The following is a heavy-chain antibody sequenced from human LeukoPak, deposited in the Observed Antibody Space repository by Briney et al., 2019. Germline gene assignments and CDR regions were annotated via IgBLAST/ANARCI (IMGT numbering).Heavy chain of an antibody. Sequence: GRSLRLSCAASGFTFSSYGMHWVRQAPGKGLEWVAVTSYDGSNKYYADSVKGRFTISRDNSKNTLYLQMNSLRAEDTAVYYCAKDRGYYDSSVRELDYWGQGTLVTVSS. CDR1: GFTFSSYG. D-gene: IGHD3-22*01. V-gene: IGHV3-30*18. J-gene: IGHJ4*02. CDR3: AKDRGYYDSSVRELDY. CDR2: TSYDGSNK.